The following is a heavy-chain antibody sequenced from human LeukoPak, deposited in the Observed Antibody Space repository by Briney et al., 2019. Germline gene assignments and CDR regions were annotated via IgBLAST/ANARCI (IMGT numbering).Heavy chain of an antibody. D-gene: IGHD3-22*01. CDR1: GSTFSSYA. CDR3: ARAGTTPKLEYYYDSSGYYP. J-gene: IGHJ5*02. V-gene: IGHV3-30*01. Sequence: GRSLRLSCAASGSTFSSYAMHWVRQAPGKGLEWVAVISYDGSNKYYADSVRGRFTISRDNSKNTLYLQMNSLRAEDTAVYYCARAGTTPKLEYYYDSSGYYPWGQGTLVTVSS. CDR2: ISYDGSNK.